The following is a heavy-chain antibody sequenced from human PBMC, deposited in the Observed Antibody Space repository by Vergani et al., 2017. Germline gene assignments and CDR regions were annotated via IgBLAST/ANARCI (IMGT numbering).Heavy chain of an antibody. D-gene: IGHD3-10*01. J-gene: IGHJ6*03. Sequence: QVQLVQSGAEVKKPGASVKVSCKASGYTFTSYDINWVRQATGQGLEWMGWMNPNSGNTGYAQKFQGRVTMTRNTSISTAYMELSSLRSEDTAAYYCARXELQSYYYYYYMDVWGKGTTVTVSS. CDR3: ARXELQSYYYYYYMDV. CDR1: GYTFTSYD. CDR2: MNPNSGNT. V-gene: IGHV1-8*01.